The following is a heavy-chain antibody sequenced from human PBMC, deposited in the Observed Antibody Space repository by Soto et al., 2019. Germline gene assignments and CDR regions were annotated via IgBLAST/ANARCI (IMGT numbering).Heavy chain of an antibody. CDR1: GYTFTSYA. D-gene: IGHD3-22*01. V-gene: IGHV1-3*01. J-gene: IGHJ4*02. CDR3: ARAPRYYYDSSGYSYFDY. CDR2: INAGNGNT. Sequence: ASVKVSCKASGYTFTSYAMHWVRQAPGQRLEWMGWINAGNGNTKYSQKFQGRVTITRDTSASTAYMELSSLRSEDTAVYYCARAPRYYYDSSGYSYFDYWGQGTLVTVSS.